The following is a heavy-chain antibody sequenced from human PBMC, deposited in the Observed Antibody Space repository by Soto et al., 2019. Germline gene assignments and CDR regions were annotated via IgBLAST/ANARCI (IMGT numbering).Heavy chain of an antibody. CDR1: GCTFSSYA. D-gene: IGHD6-19*01. J-gene: IGHJ4*02. V-gene: IGHV3-23*01. Sequence: EVQVLESGGGLVQPGGSLRLSCAASGCTFSSYAMNWFRQAPGKGLEWVSGISGSGGSTYYADSVKGRFTISRDNSKNTLYLQMNSLRAEATAVYYCARRSRGWYFDYWGQGPLVTVSS. CDR2: ISGSGGST. CDR3: ARRSRGWYFDY.